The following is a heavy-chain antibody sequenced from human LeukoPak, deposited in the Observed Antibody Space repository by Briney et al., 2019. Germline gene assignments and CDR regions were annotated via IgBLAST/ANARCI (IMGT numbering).Heavy chain of an antibody. V-gene: IGHV3-11*01. CDR2: ISSSGSTI. CDR1: GGSFSGYY. CDR3: ASAFWSGYLSY. D-gene: IGHD3-3*01. J-gene: IGHJ4*02. Sequence: LSLTCAVYGGSFSGYYWSWIRQAPGKGLEWVSYISSSGSTIYYADSVKGRFTISRDNAKNSLYLQMNSLRAEDTAVYYCASAFWSGYLSYWGQGTLVTVSS.